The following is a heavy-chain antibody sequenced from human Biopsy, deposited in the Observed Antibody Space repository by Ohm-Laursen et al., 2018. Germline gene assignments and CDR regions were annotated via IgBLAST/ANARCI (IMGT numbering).Heavy chain of an antibody. Sequence: GASVKVSCKASGGTFTNHAVGWVRQAPGQGLEWVGSSIPLFNTANYADKFQGRVTITADVTTTTAYMDLSGLRSEDTAVYYCVAYPSSGFFENNDDFAMDVWGQGTTVIVSS. D-gene: IGHD6-19*01. CDR1: GGTFTNHA. V-gene: IGHV1-69*13. CDR3: VAYPSSGFFENNDDFAMDV. J-gene: IGHJ6*02. CDR2: SIPLFNTA.